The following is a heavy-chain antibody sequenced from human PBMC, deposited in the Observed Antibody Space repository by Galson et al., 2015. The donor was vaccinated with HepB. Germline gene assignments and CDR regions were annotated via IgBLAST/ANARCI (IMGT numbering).Heavy chain of an antibody. CDR1: GGTFSSYA. CDR2: IIPIFGTA. J-gene: IGHJ3*02. D-gene: IGHD6-13*01. CDR3: ARDDPSIAAAAQEAFDI. V-gene: IGHV1-69*13. Sequence: SVKVSCKASGGTFSSYAISWVRQAPGQGLEWMGGIIPIFGTANYAQKFQGRVTITADESTSTAYMELSSLRSEDTAVYYCARDDPSIAAAAQEAFDIWGQGTMVTVSS.